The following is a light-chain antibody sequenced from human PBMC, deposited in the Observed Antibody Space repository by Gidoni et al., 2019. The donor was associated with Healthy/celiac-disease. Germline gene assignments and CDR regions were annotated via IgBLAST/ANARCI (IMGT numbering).Light chain of an antibody. CDR2: WAS. CDR3: QKYDSTPRT. J-gene: IGKJ1*01. CDR1: QRVLYSSNNKNY. V-gene: IGKV4-1*01. Sequence: DIVLTQSPDSLAVSLGERATINCKSSQRVLYSSNNKNYLAWYQQKPGQPPKLLIYWASTREAGVPDRVSGSGSGTDFTLTISSLQAEDVAVYYCQKYDSTPRTFGQGTKVEIK.